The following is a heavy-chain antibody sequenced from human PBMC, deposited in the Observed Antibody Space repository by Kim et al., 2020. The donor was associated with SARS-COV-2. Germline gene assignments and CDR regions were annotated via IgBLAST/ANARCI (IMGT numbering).Heavy chain of an antibody. V-gene: IGHV4-39*06. CDR3: ARAPSIVGATGGGDY. J-gene: IGHJ4*02. D-gene: IGHD1-26*01. Sequence: PSLKSRVTISVDKSKNQFPLKLSSGTAADAAVYYCARAPSIVGATGGGDYWGQGTLVTVSS.